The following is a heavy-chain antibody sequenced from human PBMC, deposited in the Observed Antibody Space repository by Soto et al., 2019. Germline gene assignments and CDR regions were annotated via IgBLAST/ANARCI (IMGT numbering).Heavy chain of an antibody. CDR1: GYTFTSYG. CDR3: AREGGYSGYPYYYYYGMDV. J-gene: IGHJ6*02. CDR2: ISAYNGNT. Sequence: ASVKVSCKASGYTFTSYGISWVRQAPGQGLEWMGWISAYNGNTNYAQKLQGRVTMTTDTSTSTAYMELRSLRSDDTAVYYCAREGGYSGYPYYYYYGMDVWGQWTTVTVSS. V-gene: IGHV1-18*04. D-gene: IGHD5-12*01.